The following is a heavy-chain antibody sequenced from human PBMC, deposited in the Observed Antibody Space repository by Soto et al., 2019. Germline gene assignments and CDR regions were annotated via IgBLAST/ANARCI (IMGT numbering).Heavy chain of an antibody. CDR2: INPILTMS. CDR1: GDTFTFYS. V-gene: IGHV1-69*02. Sequence: QVQLVQSGAEVKKPGSSVRVSCKTSGDTFTFYSINWVRQAPGLGLEWMGRINPILTMSTYAQRFQGRVSMTAAKSPRTAYVELSSLRSADTAMYYCATSYGSGYRAFDYWGQGALVTVSS. J-gene: IGHJ4*02. D-gene: IGHD3-10*01. CDR3: ATSYGSGYRAFDY.